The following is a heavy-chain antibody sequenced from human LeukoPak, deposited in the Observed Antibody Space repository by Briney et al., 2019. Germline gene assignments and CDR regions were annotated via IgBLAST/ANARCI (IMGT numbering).Heavy chain of an antibody. V-gene: IGHV4-59*01. J-gene: IGHJ4*02. Sequence: PSETLSLTCTVSGGSISSYYWSWIRQPPGKGLEWIGYIYYSGSTNYNPSLKSRVTISVDTSKNQFSLKLSSVTAADTAVYYCARDRGTAIFDYWGQGTLVTASS. CDR1: GGSISSYY. CDR3: ARDRGTAIFDY. CDR2: IYYSGST. D-gene: IGHD3-16*01.